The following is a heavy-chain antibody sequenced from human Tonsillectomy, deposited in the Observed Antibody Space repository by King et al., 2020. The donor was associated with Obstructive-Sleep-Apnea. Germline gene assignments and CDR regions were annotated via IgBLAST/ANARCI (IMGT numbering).Heavy chain of an antibody. CDR2: ISYDGRNK. CDR1: GFTFSSYA. Sequence: VQLVESGGGVVQPGRALRLSCAASGFTFSSYAMHWVRQAPGKGLEWVAVISYDGRNKYYAASVKGGFTISRDNSNNTLYLQMNSLRAEDTAVYYCATPRDGYRNWFDTQLDYWGQGTLVTVSS. J-gene: IGHJ4*02. CDR3: ATPRDGYRNWFDTQLDY. D-gene: IGHD5-24*01. V-gene: IGHV3-30*04.